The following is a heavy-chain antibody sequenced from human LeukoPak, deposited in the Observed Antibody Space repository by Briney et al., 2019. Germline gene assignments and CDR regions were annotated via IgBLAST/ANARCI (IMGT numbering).Heavy chain of an antibody. CDR3: VTLPTGDY. CDR2: IYSGGST. V-gene: IGHV3-53*01. CDR1: GFTVSRNH. D-gene: IGHD2-15*01. Sequence: GGSLRLSCAAFGFTVSRNHMTWVRQAPGEGLEWVSIIYSGGSTYYADSVRGRFTISRDSSQNTLYLQMNGLRVEDTAVYYCVTLPTGDYWGQGTLVTVSS. J-gene: IGHJ4*02.